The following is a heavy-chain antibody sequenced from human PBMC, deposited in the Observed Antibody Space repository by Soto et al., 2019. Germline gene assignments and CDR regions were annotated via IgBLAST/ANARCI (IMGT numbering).Heavy chain of an antibody. CDR3: VKDWSGSKCPCMDV. J-gene: IGHJ6*01. Sequence: GGSLRLSCAASGFTFSSYAMTWVRQAPGKGLEWVSTIDSGGNTYYAGSVKGRFTISRDNSKSTVFLQMNSLRDEDTAVYYCVKDWSGSKCPCMDVWGQGTAVNVSS. D-gene: IGHD3-3*01. CDR2: IDSGGNT. V-gene: IGHV3-23*01. CDR1: GFTFSSYA.